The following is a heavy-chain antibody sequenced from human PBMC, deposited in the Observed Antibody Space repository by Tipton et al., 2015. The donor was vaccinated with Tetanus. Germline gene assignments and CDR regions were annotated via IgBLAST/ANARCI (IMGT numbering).Heavy chain of an antibody. CDR2: IIPIFGTT. CDR3: AKAPNRIGRAFDS. V-gene: IGHV1-69*01. D-gene: IGHD1-14*01. CDR1: GGTFTFTKYA. Sequence: QLVQSGAEVKKPGSSVKVSCKASGGTFTFTKYALSWVRQAPGQGLEWVGGIIPIFGTTTSARKFQGRVTITADESTSTAYMERSGLRSDDTAIYFCAKAPNRIGRAFDSWGQGTLVTVSS. J-gene: IGHJ4*02.